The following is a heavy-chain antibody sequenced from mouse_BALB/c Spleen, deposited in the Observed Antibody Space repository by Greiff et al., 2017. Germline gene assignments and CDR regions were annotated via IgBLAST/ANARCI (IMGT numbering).Heavy chain of an antibody. Sequence: VKLQESGAELARPGASVKLSCKASGYTFTSYWMQWVKQRPGQGLEWIGAIYPGDGDTRYTQKFKGKATLTADKSSSTAYMQLSSLASEDSAVYYCARDYGFAYWGQGTLVTVSA. J-gene: IGHJ3*01. V-gene: IGHV1-87*01. CDR3: ARDYGFAY. CDR1: GYTFTSYW. D-gene: IGHD1-1*02. CDR2: IYPGDGDT.